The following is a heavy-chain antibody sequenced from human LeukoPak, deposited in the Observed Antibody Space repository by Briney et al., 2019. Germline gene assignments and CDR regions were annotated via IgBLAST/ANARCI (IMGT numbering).Heavy chain of an antibody. Sequence: GGSLRLSCAASGFTFSSYEMNWVRQAPGKGLEWVSYISSSGSTIYYADSVKGRFTISRDSAKNSLYLQMNSLRAEDTAVYYCARVGTWIQLWLDYWGQGTLVTVSS. CDR3: ARVGTWIQLWLDY. V-gene: IGHV3-48*03. D-gene: IGHD5-18*01. CDR1: GFTFSSYE. J-gene: IGHJ4*02. CDR2: ISSSGSTI.